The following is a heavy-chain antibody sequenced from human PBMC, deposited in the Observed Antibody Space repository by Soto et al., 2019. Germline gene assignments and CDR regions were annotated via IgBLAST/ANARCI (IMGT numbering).Heavy chain of an antibody. Sequence: EVQLVESGGGLVQPGGSLRLSCAASGFTFTDYWVHWVRQPPGKGLVWGARIKGDETTTNYADSVEGRFTISRDNARNTVYLQINSLRAEDTAVYFCARGLRGAYGMDVWGQGTTVTVSS. J-gene: IGHJ6*02. CDR2: IKGDETTT. D-gene: IGHD2-21*02. CDR3: ARGLRGAYGMDV. V-gene: IGHV3-74*01. CDR1: GFTFTDYW.